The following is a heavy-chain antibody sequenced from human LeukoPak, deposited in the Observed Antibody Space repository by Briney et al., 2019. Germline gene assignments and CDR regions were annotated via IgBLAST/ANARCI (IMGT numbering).Heavy chain of an antibody. CDR3: ARAEMATTNFGY. CDR2: IYYSGST. Sequence: SETLSLTCTVSGGSISSYYWSWIRQPPGKGLEWIGYIYYSGSTNYNPSLKSRVTISVDTSKNQFSLKLSSVTAADTAVYYCARAEMATTNFGYWGQGTLVTVSS. CDR1: GGSISSYY. J-gene: IGHJ4*02. D-gene: IGHD5-24*01. V-gene: IGHV4-59*01.